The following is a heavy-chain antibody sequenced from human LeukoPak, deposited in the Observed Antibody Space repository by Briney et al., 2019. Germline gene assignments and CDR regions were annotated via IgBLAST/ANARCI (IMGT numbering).Heavy chain of an antibody. CDR1: GASVTSYY. CDR2: RSYSGNT. Sequence: PSETLSLTCTVSGASVTSYYWNWIRQPPGKGLEWIGCRSYSGNTNYNPSLKSRVTISINTSKNQFSLKLGSVAAADTAVYYCARTDDFWSGSLEWGTERRRTRLNAFDIWGQGTMVTVSS. CDR3: ARTDDFWSGSLEWGTERRRTRLNAFDI. J-gene: IGHJ3*02. D-gene: IGHD3-3*01. V-gene: IGHV4-59*02.